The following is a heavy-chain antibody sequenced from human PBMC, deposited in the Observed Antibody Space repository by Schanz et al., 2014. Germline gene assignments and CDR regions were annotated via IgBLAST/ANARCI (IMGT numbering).Heavy chain of an antibody. CDR1: GFTFSTSA. V-gene: IGHV3-23*01. Sequence: EVQLLESGGGLVQPGGSLRLSCAASGFTFSTSAMSWVRQVPGKGLEWVSSFNDGGVNKYYADSVKGRFTISRDNSKSTLYLQMNSLRAEDTAVYYCAKDGPGGSGSYSADGGMDVWGQGTTVTVSS. CDR3: AKDGPGGSGSYSADGGMDV. CDR2: FNDGGVNK. D-gene: IGHD3-10*01. J-gene: IGHJ6*02.